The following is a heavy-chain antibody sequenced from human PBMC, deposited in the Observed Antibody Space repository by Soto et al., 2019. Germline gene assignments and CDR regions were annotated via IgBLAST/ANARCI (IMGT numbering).Heavy chain of an antibody. CDR2: IYYSGST. D-gene: IGHD5-18*01. CDR1: GGSISSSSYY. J-gene: IGHJ4*02. V-gene: IGHV4-39*01. Sequence: SETLSLTCTVSGGSISSSSYYWGWIRQPPGKGLEWIGSIYYSGSTYYNPSLKSRVTISVDTSKNQFSLKLSSVTAADTAVYYCARLEIGQLRLTFGFDYWGQGTLVTVSS. CDR3: ARLEIGQLRLTFGFDY.